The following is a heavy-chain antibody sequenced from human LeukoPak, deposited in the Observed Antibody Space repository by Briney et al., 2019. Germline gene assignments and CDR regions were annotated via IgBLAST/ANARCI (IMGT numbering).Heavy chain of an antibody. Sequence: SVKVSCKASGGTFSSYAISWVRQAPGQGLEWMGGIIPIFGTANYAQKFQGRVTITADESTSTAYMELSSLRSEDTAVYYCARGAVAGYNWFDPWGQGTLLTVSS. CDR1: GGTFSSYA. J-gene: IGHJ5*02. CDR2: IIPIFGTA. CDR3: ARGAVAGYNWFDP. D-gene: IGHD6-19*01. V-gene: IGHV1-69*13.